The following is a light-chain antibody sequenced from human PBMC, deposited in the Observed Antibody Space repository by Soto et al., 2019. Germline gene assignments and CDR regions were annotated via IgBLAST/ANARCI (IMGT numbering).Light chain of an antibody. CDR2: DAS. CDR3: QQRSNWPPLT. J-gene: IGKJ4*01. Sequence: IVLLQYPATLSLSPGERATLSCRASQSVSSYLAWYQQKPGQAPRLLIYDASNRATGIPDRFSGSGSGTDFTLTISSLEPEDSAFYYCQQRSNWPPLTFGGGTKVDIK. CDR1: QSVSSY. V-gene: IGKV3-11*01.